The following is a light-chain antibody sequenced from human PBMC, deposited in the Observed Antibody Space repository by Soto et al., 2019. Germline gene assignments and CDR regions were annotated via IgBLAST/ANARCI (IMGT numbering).Light chain of an antibody. Sequence: EIVLTQSPGTLSLSPGERATLSCRASQSVSTSSLAWYQQKPGQAPRLLLYGASNRATGIPDRFSGSGSGTDFTLTISRLEPEDFAIYYCQQYGSPPETFGQGTKLEIK. J-gene: IGKJ2*01. CDR2: GAS. V-gene: IGKV3-20*01. CDR1: QSVSTSS. CDR3: QQYGSPPET.